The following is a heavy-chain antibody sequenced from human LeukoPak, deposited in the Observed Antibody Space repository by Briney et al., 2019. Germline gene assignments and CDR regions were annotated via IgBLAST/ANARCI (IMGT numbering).Heavy chain of an antibody. Sequence: SVMVSCKASGGTFSSYAISWVRQAPGQGLEWMGGIIPIFGTANYAQKFQGRVTITADESTSTAYMELSSLRSEDTAVYYCARSRYDILTGYYSPGRYYYFDYWGQGTLVTVSS. D-gene: IGHD3-9*01. V-gene: IGHV1-69*13. CDR1: GGTFSSYA. CDR3: ARSRYDILTGYYSPGRYYYFDY. J-gene: IGHJ4*02. CDR2: IIPIFGTA.